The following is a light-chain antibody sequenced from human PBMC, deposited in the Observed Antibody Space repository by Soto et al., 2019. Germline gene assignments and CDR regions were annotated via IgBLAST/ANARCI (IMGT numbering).Light chain of an antibody. J-gene: IGKJ4*01. CDR2: AAS. CDR3: QQSYATVRT. V-gene: IGKV1-39*01. CDR1: QGISTF. Sequence: STSVGDRVTITCRASQGISTFLNWYQQKPGKAPRLLIYAASRLQSGVPARFSGSGAETDFTLTITSLQPEDFGIYYCQQSYATVRTFGGGTKVDIK.